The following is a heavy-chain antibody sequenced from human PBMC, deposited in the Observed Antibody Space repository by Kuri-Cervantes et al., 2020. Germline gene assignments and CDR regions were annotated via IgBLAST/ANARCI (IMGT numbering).Heavy chain of an antibody. V-gene: IGHV3-21*01. D-gene: IGHD2-21*01. J-gene: IGHJ4*02. Sequence: GESLKISCAASGFTFSSYSMNWVRQAPGKGLEWVSSISSSSSYIYYADSVKGRFTISRDNAKNSLYLQMNRLRAEYTAVYYCARAPLTFLDYWGQGTRVTVSS. CDR1: GFTFSSYS. CDR3: ARAPLTFLDY. CDR2: ISSSSSYI.